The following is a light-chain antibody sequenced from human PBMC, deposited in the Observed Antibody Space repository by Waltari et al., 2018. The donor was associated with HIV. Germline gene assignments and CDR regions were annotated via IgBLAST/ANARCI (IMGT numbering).Light chain of an antibody. CDR3: QSADSSGTRV. CDR1: ALPTQY. J-gene: IGLJ3*02. Sequence: SYELTQPPSVSVSPGQTARITCSGDALPTQYAYWYQQKPGQAPVLVICKDSERPSGIPERFSGSSSGTTVTLTISGVQAEDEADYYCQSADSSGTRVFGGGTKLTVL. CDR2: KDS. V-gene: IGLV3-25*03.